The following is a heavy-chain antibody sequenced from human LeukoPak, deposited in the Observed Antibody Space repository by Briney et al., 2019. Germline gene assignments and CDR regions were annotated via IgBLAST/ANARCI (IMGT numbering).Heavy chain of an antibody. CDR3: ARDLRLWFGGYYYYYGMDV. CDR2: TSAYNGNT. CDR1: GYTFTSYG. Sequence: ASVKVSCKASGYTFTSYGISWVRQAPGQGLEWMGWTSAYNGNTNYAQKLQGRVTMTTDTSTSTAYMELRSLRSDDTAVYYCARDLRLWFGGYYYYYGMDVWGKGTTVTVSS. J-gene: IGHJ6*04. V-gene: IGHV1-18*04. D-gene: IGHD3-10*01.